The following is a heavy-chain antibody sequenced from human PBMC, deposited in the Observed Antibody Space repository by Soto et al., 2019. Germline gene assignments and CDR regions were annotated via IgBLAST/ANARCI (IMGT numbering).Heavy chain of an antibody. D-gene: IGHD1-7*01. CDR1: GFTVSNNY. V-gene: IGHV3-53*01. Sequence: GSLRLSCAVSGFTVSNNYMSWVRQAPGKGLEGVSVIYSGGYTAYGDSVKGRFTISRDNARNTLYLQMDSLRVEDTAVYYCVTYSWNYDISSGDSWGQGTLVTVSS. CDR2: IYSGGYT. CDR3: VTYSWNYDISSGDS. J-gene: IGHJ4*02.